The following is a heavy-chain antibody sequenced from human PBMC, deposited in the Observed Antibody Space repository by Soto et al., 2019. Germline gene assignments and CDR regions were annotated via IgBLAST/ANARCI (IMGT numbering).Heavy chain of an antibody. D-gene: IGHD3-22*01. CDR2: INPSGGST. CDR3: ASTLQYYYDSSGSHDY. Sequence: ASVKVSCKASGYTFTSYYMHWVRQAPGQGLEWMGIINPSGGSTSYAQKFQGRVTITADKSTSTAYMELSSLRSEDTAVYYCASTLQYYYDSSGSHDYWGQGTLVTVSS. CDR1: GYTFTSYY. J-gene: IGHJ4*02. V-gene: IGHV1-46*01.